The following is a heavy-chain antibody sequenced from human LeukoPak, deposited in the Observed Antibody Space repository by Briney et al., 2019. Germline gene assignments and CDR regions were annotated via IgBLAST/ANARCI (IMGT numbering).Heavy chain of an antibody. CDR1: GGSISSYY. CDR3: ARQVDCSSTSCYFYYYYYYYMDV. J-gene: IGHJ6*03. CDR2: IYHSGST. Sequence: PSETLSLTCTVSGGSISSYYWSWIRQPPGKGLEWIGSIYHSGSTYYNPSLKSRVTISVDTSKNQFSLKLSSVTAADTAVYYCARQVDCSSTSCYFYYYYYYYMDVWGKGTTVTVSS. D-gene: IGHD2-2*01. V-gene: IGHV4-59*08.